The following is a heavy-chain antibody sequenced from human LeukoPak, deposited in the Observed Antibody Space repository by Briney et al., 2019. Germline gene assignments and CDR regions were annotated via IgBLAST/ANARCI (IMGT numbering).Heavy chain of an antibody. CDR3: ARSRAEWLSHSNAFDI. D-gene: IGHD3-3*01. Sequence: PSETLSLTCTVSGGSISSYYWSWIRQPAGKGLEWIGRIYTSGSTNYNPSLKSRVTMSVDTSKNQFSLKLSSVTAADTAVYYCARSRAEWLSHSNAFDIWGQGTMVTVSS. J-gene: IGHJ3*02. V-gene: IGHV4-4*07. CDR2: IYTSGST. CDR1: GGSISSYY.